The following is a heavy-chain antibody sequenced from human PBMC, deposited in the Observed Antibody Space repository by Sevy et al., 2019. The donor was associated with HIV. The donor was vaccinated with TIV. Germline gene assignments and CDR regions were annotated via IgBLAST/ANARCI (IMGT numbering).Heavy chain of an antibody. V-gene: IGHV3-48*03. CDR3: ARDLPPSATTVAHFDY. Sequence: GGSLRLSCTASGFTFSSYEMNWVRQAPGKGLEWVSYISNSGSNIYYSDSVKGRFTISRDNAKNSLYLQMNSLRAEDTAVYYCARDLPPSATTVAHFDYWGRATLVTVSS. D-gene: IGHD4-17*01. J-gene: IGHJ4*02. CDR1: GFTFSSYE. CDR2: ISNSGSNI.